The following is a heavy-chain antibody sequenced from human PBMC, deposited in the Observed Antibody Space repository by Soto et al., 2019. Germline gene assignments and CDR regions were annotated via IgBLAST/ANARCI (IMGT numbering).Heavy chain of an antibody. CDR3: ARGYECLGF. Sequence: SETLSLTCTVFGDSISNSCWSWIRQPPGKGLEWIGYICYSGSTKSNPSLKGRVTISVDTSNYQFSLKLTSVTAADTAFYYCARGYECLGFWGHGTLVAVCS. J-gene: IGHJ4*01. CDR2: ICYSGST. V-gene: IGHV4-59*01. CDR1: GDSISNSC. D-gene: IGHD2-2*01.